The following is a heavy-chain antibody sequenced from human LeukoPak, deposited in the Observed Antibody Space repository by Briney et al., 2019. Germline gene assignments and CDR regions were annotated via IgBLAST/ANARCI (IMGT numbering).Heavy chain of an antibody. Sequence: SETLSLTCTVSGGSISSYYWSWIRQPPGKGLEWIGYIYYSGSTNYNPSLKSRVTISVDTSKNQFSLKLSSVTAADTAVYYCARHNTPSKSKHFDYWGQGTLVTVSS. CDR3: ARHNTPSKSKHFDY. CDR2: IYYSGST. D-gene: IGHD1-1*01. J-gene: IGHJ4*02. V-gene: IGHV4-59*01. CDR1: GGSISSYY.